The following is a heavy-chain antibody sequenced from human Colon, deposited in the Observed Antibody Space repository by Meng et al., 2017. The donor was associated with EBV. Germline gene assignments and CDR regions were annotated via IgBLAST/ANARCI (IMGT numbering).Heavy chain of an antibody. CDR3: ARVGAYCGGDCYHPR. CDR2: IYHSGST. D-gene: IGHD2-21*02. Sequence: VQLQESGLGLVKPSGTLSRTCAVSGGSLSSRNWWSWVRQPPGKGLEWIGEIYHSGSTNYNPSLKSRVTISVDESKNQFSLRLSSVTAADTAVYYCARVGAYCGGDCYHPRWGQGTLVTVSS. CDR1: GGSLSSRNW. J-gene: IGHJ4*02. V-gene: IGHV4-4*02.